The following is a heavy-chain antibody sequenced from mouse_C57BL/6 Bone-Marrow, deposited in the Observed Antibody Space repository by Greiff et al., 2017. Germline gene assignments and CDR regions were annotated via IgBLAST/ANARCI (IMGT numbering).Heavy chain of an antibody. Sequence: VQLQQPGAELVKPGASVKMSCKASGYTFTSYWITWVKQRPGQGLEWIGDIYPGSGSTNYNEKFKSKATLTVDTSSSTAYMQLSSLTSEDSAVYYCARSGGITTVVATDYFDYWGQGTTLTVSS. J-gene: IGHJ2*01. CDR3: ARSGGITTVVATDYFDY. CDR1: GYTFTSYW. V-gene: IGHV1-55*01. CDR2: IYPGSGST. D-gene: IGHD1-1*01.